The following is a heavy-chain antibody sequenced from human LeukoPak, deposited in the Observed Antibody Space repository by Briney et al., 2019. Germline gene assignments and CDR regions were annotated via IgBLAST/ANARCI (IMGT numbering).Heavy chain of an antibody. CDR3: ARDSGLGYCSSTSCYHDAFDI. Sequence: GGSLRLSCAASGFSFSEHSMNWVRQAPGKGLEWVSSISSSSSYIYYADSVKGRFTISRDNAKNSLYLQMNSLRAEDTAVYYCARDSGLGYCSSTSCYHDAFDIWGQGTMVTVSS. V-gene: IGHV3-21*01. CDR2: ISSSSSYI. CDR1: GFSFSEHS. J-gene: IGHJ3*02. D-gene: IGHD2-2*01.